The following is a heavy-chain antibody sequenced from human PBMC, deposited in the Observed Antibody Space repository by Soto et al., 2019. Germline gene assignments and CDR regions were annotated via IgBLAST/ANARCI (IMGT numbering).Heavy chain of an antibody. V-gene: IGHV3-48*02. D-gene: IGHD1-26*01. J-gene: IGHJ4*02. CDR3: ARDGVGATLGFDY. CDR1: GFTFSSCG. CDR2: ISSNGGTI. Sequence: PGGSLRLSCAASGFTFSSCGMNWVRQAPGKGLEWVSYISSNGGTIYYADSVKGRFTTSRDNAKNSLYLQMNSLGDEDTAVYYCARDGVGATLGFDYWGQGTLVTVSS.